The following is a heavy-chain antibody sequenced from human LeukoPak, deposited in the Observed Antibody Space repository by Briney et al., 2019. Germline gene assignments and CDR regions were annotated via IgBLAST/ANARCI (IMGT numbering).Heavy chain of an antibody. CDR3: ARYYDSSGYWSTPHFDY. Sequence: SETLSLTCTVSGGSVSSGSYYWSWIRLPPGRGLEWIGYIYYSGSTNYNPSLKSRVTISVDTSKNQFSLKLSSVTAADTAVYYCARYYDSSGYWSTPHFDYWGQGTLVTVSS. D-gene: IGHD3-22*01. V-gene: IGHV4-61*01. CDR2: IYYSGST. J-gene: IGHJ4*02. CDR1: GGSVSSGSYY.